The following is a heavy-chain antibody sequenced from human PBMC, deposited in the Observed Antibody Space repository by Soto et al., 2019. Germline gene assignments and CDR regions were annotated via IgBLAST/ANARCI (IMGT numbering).Heavy chain of an antibody. Sequence: EVQLVESGGGLVKPGRSLRLSCTASGFRFGDYAVSWFGQAPGKGLEWVGFIRSEAYGGTTEFAASVKGRFTISRDDSKIIAYLQMNSLKTEDTAVYYCTRQVDGAAMVGLYWGQGTLVTVSS. V-gene: IGHV3-49*05. CDR1: GFRFGDYA. D-gene: IGHD5-18*01. J-gene: IGHJ4*02. CDR2: IRSEAYGGTT. CDR3: TRQVDGAAMVGLY.